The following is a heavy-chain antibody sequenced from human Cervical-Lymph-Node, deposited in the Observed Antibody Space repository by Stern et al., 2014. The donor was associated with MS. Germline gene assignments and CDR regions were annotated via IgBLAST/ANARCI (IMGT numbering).Heavy chain of an antibody. CDR3: ARDPFNVGATRGVV. CDR1: GFTFSSYS. CDR2: LSSSRSYI. D-gene: IGHD1-26*01. J-gene: IGHJ6*02. Sequence: EVPLVESGGGLVKPGGSLRLSCAASGFTFSSYSMNWVRQAPGKGLEWVSSLSSSRSYIYSADSVKGRFTISRDNAKNSLYLQMNSLRAEDTAVYYCARDPFNVGATRGVVWGQGTTVTVSS. V-gene: IGHV3-21*01.